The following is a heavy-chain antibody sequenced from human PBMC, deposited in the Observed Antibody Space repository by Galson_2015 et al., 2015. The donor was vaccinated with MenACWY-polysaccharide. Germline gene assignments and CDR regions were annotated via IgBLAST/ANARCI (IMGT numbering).Heavy chain of an antibody. CDR1: GFTFATQA. CDR3: AKDSDYTTGWYSADY. V-gene: IGHV3-23*01. Sequence: SLRLSCAASGFTFATQAMTWVRQAPGKGLERVSSIGSDGNNRYHADSVKGRFTISRDNSKNTLYLQMNSLTADDTAVYFCAKDSDYTTGWYSADYWGQGTLVTVSS. J-gene: IGHJ4*02. CDR2: IGSDGNNR. D-gene: IGHD6-19*01.